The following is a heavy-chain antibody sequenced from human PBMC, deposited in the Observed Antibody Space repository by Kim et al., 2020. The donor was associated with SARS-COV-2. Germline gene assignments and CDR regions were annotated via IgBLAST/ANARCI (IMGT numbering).Heavy chain of an antibody. V-gene: IGHV3-48*03. CDR2: IRMGGRTI. D-gene: IGHD7-27*01. Sequence: GGSLRLSCVASGFTFSSSEMNWVRQVPGKGLEWLSYIRMGGRTIYYADSVKGRFITSRDDAKNSLYLQMNSLRAEDTAIYYCTKDARISGVTYGMDVWGQGTAVTVSS. J-gene: IGHJ6*02. CDR1: GFTFSSSE. CDR3: TKDARISGVTYGMDV.